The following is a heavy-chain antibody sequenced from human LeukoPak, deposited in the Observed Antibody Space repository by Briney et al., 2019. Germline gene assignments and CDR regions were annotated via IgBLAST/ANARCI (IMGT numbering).Heavy chain of an antibody. CDR1: GFTFSSYW. V-gene: IGHV3-74*01. D-gene: IGHD5-18*01. J-gene: IGHJ3*02. Sequence: GGSLRLSCAASGFTFSSYWMHWVRQAPGKGLVWVSRINSDGSSTSYADSVKGRFTISRDNAKNTLYLQMNSLRAEDTAVYYCARVGYSYGWDDVFDIWGQGTIVTVSS. CDR3: ARVGYSYGWDDVFDI. CDR2: INSDGSST.